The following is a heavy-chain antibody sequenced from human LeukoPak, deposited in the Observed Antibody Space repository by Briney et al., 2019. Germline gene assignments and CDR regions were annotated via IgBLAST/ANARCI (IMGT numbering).Heavy chain of an antibody. Sequence: PSETLSLTCTVSGGSISSYYWSWIRQPPGKGLEWIGNIYYSGSTNYNPSLKSRVTISVDTSKNQFSLKLSSVTAADTAVYYCARRLSGTLDYWGQGTLVTVSS. CDR2: IYYSGST. D-gene: IGHD3-3*01. CDR1: GGSISSYY. J-gene: IGHJ4*02. V-gene: IGHV4-59*08. CDR3: ARRLSGTLDY.